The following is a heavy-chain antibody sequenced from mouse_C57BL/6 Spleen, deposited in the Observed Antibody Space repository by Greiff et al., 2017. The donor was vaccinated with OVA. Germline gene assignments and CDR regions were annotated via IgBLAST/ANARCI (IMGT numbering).Heavy chain of an antibody. D-gene: IGHD2-9*01. CDR3: ARPTMVTKPWFAY. CDR1: GFTFSDYG. J-gene: IGHJ3*01. Sequence: EVKLMESGGGLVKPGGSLKLSCAASGFTFSDYGMHWVRQAPEKGLEWVAYISSGSSTIYYADTVKGRFNISRHNAKNNLFLQMTSLRSEDAARDCCARPTMVTKPWFAYWGKGTLVTVSA. V-gene: IGHV5-17*01. CDR2: ISSGSSTI.